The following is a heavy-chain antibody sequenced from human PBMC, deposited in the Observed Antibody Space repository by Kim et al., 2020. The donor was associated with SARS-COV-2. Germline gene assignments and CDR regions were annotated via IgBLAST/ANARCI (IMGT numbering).Heavy chain of an antibody. Sequence: SGPTLVHPTPTLTLTCTFSGFSLTTSGVGVGWIRQPPGKALEWLALIYWDDDKRYSPSLKNRLTITKDTSKNQVVFTMTNMDPVDTATYYCAHVDYYYDRSGSRDAFDFWGQGTMVTVSS. J-gene: IGHJ3*01. CDR1: GFSLTTSGVG. V-gene: IGHV2-5*02. D-gene: IGHD3-22*01. CDR2: IYWDDDK. CDR3: AHVDYYYDRSGSRDAFDF.